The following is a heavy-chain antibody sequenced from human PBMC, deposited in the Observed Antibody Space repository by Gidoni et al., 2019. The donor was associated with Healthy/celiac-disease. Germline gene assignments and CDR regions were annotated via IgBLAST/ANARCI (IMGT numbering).Heavy chain of an antibody. D-gene: IGHD3-10*01. CDR1: GFTFSGYG. CDR2: IGFDGSQK. Sequence: QVQLVESGGGVVQPGRPLRLSCAGSGFTFSGYGMHWVRQAPATGLEWVAVIGFDGSQKYYVDSVKGRFTISRDNSKNTLYLQMNSLRTEDTAVYYCAKDGAPTYYYGLGSYQSSYSSNGMDVWGQGTTVTVSS. J-gene: IGHJ6*02. CDR3: AKDGAPTYYYGLGSYQSSYSSNGMDV. V-gene: IGHV3-30*18.